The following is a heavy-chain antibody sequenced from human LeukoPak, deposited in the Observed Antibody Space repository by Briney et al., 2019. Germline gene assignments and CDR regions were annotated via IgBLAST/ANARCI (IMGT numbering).Heavy chain of an antibody. CDR3: ATTPLDWPIKYYYYMDV. D-gene: IGHD3-9*01. Sequence: PSETLSLTCTVSGGSISSYYWSWIRQPPGKGLEWIGYIYYSGSTNYNPSLKSRVTISVDTSKNQFSLKLSSVTAADTAVYYCATTPLDWPIKYYYYMDVWGKGTTVTVSS. J-gene: IGHJ6*03. CDR1: GGSISSYY. V-gene: IGHV4-59*08. CDR2: IYYSGST.